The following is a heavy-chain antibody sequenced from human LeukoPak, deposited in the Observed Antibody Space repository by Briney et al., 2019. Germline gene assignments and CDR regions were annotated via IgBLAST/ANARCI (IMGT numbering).Heavy chain of an antibody. D-gene: IGHD3-22*01. J-gene: IGHJ4*02. CDR2: INQDGSEK. V-gene: IGHV3-7*03. CDR3: ARRAGGYSHSYDY. CDR1: GFTFSRYW. Sequence: PGGSLRLSCAASGFTFSRYWMSWVRQAPGKGLERVANINQDGSEKYYVDSVKGRFTISRDSAKNSLYLQMNSLRAEDTAVYYCARRAGGYSHSYDYWGQGTLVTVSS.